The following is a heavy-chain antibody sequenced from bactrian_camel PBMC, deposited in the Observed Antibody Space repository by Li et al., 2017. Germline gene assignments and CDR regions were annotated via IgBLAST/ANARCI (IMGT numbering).Heavy chain of an antibody. J-gene: IGHJ4*01. D-gene: IGHD3*01. CDR1: GHTATTRRC. V-gene: IGHV3S55*01. CDR2: FEGDGTT. Sequence: HVQLVESGGASVQAGESLRLSCVVSGHTATTRRCMAWFRQAPGKERERVADFEGDGTTNYAASVKGRFTISQDVAKNGLYLQMNDLVPEGTACTSVRRGGVGIRGPENPTTAGGPRSPSP.